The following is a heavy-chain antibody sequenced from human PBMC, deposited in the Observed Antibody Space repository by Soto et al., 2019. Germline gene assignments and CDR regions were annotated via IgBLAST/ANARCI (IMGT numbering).Heavy chain of an antibody. CDR3: ARDSSGRHDY. CDR2: IYHGGAT. V-gene: IGHV4-61*08. Sequence: SETLSLTSPVSGGSLRSGGYYWSWIRQAPGKGLEWIGYIYHGGATTYNASLKSRVTISVDTSKNQFFLKVNSVTAADTAVYFCARDSSGRHDYWGQGTPVSVSA. D-gene: IGHD3-22*01. J-gene: IGHJ4*02. CDR1: GGSLRSGGYY.